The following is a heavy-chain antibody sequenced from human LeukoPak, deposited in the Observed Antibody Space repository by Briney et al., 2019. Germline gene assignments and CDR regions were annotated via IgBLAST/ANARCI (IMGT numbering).Heavy chain of an antibody. J-gene: IGHJ6*02. V-gene: IGHV3-33*01. CDR3: ARGFSSMVRGGMDV. CDR1: GFTFSSYG. CDR2: IWYDGSNK. D-gene: IGHD3-10*01. Sequence: GGSLRLSCAASGFTFSSYGMHWVRQAPGKGLEWVAVIWYDGSNKYYADSVKGRFTISRDNSKNTLYLQMNSLRAEDTAVYYCARGFSSMVRGGMDVWGQGTMVTVSS.